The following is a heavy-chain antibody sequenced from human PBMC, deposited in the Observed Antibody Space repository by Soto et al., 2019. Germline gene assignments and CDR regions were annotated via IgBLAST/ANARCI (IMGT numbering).Heavy chain of an antibody. CDR3: AKSHDYYDNSCYYYYYGMDV. J-gene: IGHJ6*02. CDR2: ISHDGSNK. Sequence: GGSLRLSCAASGFTFSSYAMHWVRQAPGKGLEWVAVISHDGSNKYYADSVKGRFTISRDNSKNTLYLQMNSLRAEDTAVYYCAKSHDYYDNSCYYYYYGMDVWGQGTTVTVSS. CDR1: GFTFSSYA. D-gene: IGHD3-22*01. V-gene: IGHV3-30-3*02.